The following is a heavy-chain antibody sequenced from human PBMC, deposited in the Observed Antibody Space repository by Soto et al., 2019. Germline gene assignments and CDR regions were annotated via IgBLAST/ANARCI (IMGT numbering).Heavy chain of an antibody. CDR3: AATVATHYNWFDP. D-gene: IGHD5-12*01. Sequence: GPSVKVSCKASGYTFTSYYMHWVRQAPGQGLEWMGIINPSGGSTSYAQKFQGRVTMTRDTSTSTVYMELSSLRSEDTAVYYCAATVATHYNWFDPWGQGTLVTVSS. J-gene: IGHJ5*02. V-gene: IGHV1-46*01. CDR1: GYTFTSYY. CDR2: INPSGGST.